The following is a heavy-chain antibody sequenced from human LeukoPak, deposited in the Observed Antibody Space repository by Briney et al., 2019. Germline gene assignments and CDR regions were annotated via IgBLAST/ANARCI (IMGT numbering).Heavy chain of an antibody. V-gene: IGHV1-2*02. D-gene: IGHD6-13*01. Sequence: GASVKVSCKASGYTFTSHYVHWVRQAPGQGLEWMGWINPNSGGTNYAQKFQGRVTMTRDTSISTAYMELSRLRSDDTAVYYCARGRQLYVSNWFDPWGQGTLVTVSS. CDR2: INPNSGGT. CDR1: GYTFTSHY. CDR3: ARGRQLYVSNWFDP. J-gene: IGHJ5*02.